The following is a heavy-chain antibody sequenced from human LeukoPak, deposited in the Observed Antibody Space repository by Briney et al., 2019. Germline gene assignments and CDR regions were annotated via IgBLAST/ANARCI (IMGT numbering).Heavy chain of an antibody. Sequence: GGSLRLSCAASGFTVATDYMSWVHQAPGKGLVWVSRINSDGSSTSYADAVKGRFTISRDNAKNTAYLQMNSLRAEDTAVYYCARVQGHPPNGLDIWGQGTMVTVSS. V-gene: IGHV3-74*01. CDR2: INSDGSST. CDR1: GFTVATDY. D-gene: IGHD2-8*01. CDR3: ARVQGHPPNGLDI. J-gene: IGHJ3*02.